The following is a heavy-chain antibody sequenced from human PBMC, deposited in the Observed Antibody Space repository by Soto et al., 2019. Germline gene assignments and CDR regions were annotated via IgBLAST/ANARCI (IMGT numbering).Heavy chain of an antibody. CDR3: ARQERSGERYYYGMDV. D-gene: IGHD4-17*01. V-gene: IGHV1-69*06. J-gene: IGHJ6*02. Sequence: QVQLVQSGAEVKKPGSSVKVSCKASGGTFSSYAISWVRQAPGQGLEWMGGIIPIFGTANYAQKFQGRVTITADKSTSTAYMELSSLRSEYTAVYYCARQERSGERYYYGMDVWGQGTTVTVSS. CDR2: IIPIFGTA. CDR1: GGTFSSYA.